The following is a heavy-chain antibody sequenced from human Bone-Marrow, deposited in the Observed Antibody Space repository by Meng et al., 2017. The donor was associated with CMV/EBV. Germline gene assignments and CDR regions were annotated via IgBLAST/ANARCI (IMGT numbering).Heavy chain of an antibody. CDR3: ARDPFYCSSTSCYGLDYGMDV. CDR2: IRYDGSNK. CDR1: GFTFSSYG. Sequence: GGSLRLSCAASGFTFSSYGMHWVRQAPGKGLEWVAFIRYDGSNKYYADSVKGRFTISRDNSKNTLYLQMNSLRAEDTAVYYCARDPFYCSSTSCYGLDYGMDVWGQGTTVTVSS. D-gene: IGHD2-2*01. V-gene: IGHV3-30*02. J-gene: IGHJ6*02.